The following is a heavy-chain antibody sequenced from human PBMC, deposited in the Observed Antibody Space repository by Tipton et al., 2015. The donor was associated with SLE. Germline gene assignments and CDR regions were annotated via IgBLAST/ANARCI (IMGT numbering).Heavy chain of an antibody. Sequence: SLRLSCAASGFTFSSYAMTWVRQAPGKGLEWVSVLYSSGYNALYADSVKGRFTVSRDNSKNTLYVQMNSLRAEDTAVYYCARVLVGPTGYGMDVWGQGTMVTVSS. D-gene: IGHD1-26*01. CDR2: LYSSGYNA. J-gene: IGHJ6*02. CDR3: ARVLVGPTGYGMDV. CDR1: GFTFSSYA. V-gene: IGHV3-23*03.